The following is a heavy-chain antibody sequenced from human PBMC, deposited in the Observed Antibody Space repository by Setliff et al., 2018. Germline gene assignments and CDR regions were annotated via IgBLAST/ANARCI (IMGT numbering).Heavy chain of an antibody. Sequence: ASVKVSCKASGYTFTSYGISWVRQAPGQGLEWMGWISAYNGNTNYAQKLQGRVTMTTDTSTSTAYMELRSLRSDDTAVYYCARDGEYDYGDYVRFDHWGQGTLVTVSS. J-gene: IGHJ4*02. CDR3: ARDGEYDYGDYVRFDH. CDR2: ISAYNGNT. V-gene: IGHV1-18*01. D-gene: IGHD4-17*01. CDR1: GYTFTSYG.